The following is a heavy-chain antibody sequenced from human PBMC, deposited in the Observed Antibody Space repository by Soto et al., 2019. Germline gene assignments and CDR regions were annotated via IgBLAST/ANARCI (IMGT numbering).Heavy chain of an antibody. J-gene: IGHJ4*02. CDR3: ARGYPIYSSGWYRPFDY. CDR1: GGSFSGYY. D-gene: IGHD6-19*01. Sequence: SETLSLTCAVYGGSFSGYYWSWIRQPPGKGLEWIGEINHSGSTNYNPSLKSRVTISVDTSKNQFSLKLSSVTAADTAVYYCARGYPIYSSGWYRPFDYWGQGTLVTVPS. V-gene: IGHV4-34*01. CDR2: INHSGST.